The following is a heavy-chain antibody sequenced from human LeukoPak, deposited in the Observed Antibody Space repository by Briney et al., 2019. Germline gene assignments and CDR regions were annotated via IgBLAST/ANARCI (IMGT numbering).Heavy chain of an antibody. J-gene: IGHJ3*02. Sequence: AGSLRLYCAASGFTFSDYYMSWLRQAPGKGLEGVSNISSSGSTIYYADSVKGPFTIARDNAKNSLYLQMNSLRAEDTAVYYCARGVVGATKAFDIWGQGTMVTVSS. CDR2: ISSSGSTI. D-gene: IGHD1-26*01. V-gene: IGHV3-11*01. CDR1: GFTFSDYY. CDR3: ARGVVGATKAFDI.